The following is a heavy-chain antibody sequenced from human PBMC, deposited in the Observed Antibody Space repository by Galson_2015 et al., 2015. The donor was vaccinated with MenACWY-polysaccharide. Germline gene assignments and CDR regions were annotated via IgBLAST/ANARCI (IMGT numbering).Heavy chain of an antibody. V-gene: IGHV1-69*04. CDR3: AKDLVRTREMQYSYYGMDV. D-gene: IGHD2/OR15-2a*01. J-gene: IGHJ6*02. CDR1: GGSFSTFS. Sequence: QSGAEVKKPGSSVRVSCKASGGSFSTFSFNWVRQAPGQGPEWMGRIIPGLDKPNYAQKFQGRATIIADTSTGTAYMELSSLRPEATAVYYCAKDLVRTREMQYSYYGMDVWGQGTTVTVSS. CDR2: IIPGLDKP.